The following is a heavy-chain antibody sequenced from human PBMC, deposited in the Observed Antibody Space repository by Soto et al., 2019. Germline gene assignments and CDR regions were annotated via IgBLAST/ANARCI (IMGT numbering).Heavy chain of an antibody. CDR1: GFTFSNAW. CDR2: IKSKTDGGTT. D-gene: IGHD6-13*01. Sequence: GGSLRLSCAASGFTFSNAWMSWVRQAPGKGLEWVGRIKSKTDGGTTDYAAPVKGRFTISRDDSKNTLYLQMNSLKTEDTAVYYCTTDQQPGIAAASALYWGQGTLVTVSS. J-gene: IGHJ4*02. CDR3: TTDQQPGIAAASALY. V-gene: IGHV3-15*01.